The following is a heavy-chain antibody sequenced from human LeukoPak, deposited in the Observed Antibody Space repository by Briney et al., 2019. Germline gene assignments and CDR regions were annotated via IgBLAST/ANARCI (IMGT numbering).Heavy chain of an antibody. CDR2: IYYSGST. V-gene: IGHV4-39*07. CDR1: GGSISSSSYY. Sequence: SETLSLTCTVSGGSISSSSYYWGWIRQPPGKGLENIGTIYYSGSTDYNPSLKSRVTMSMDTSRNQFSLKLNSVTAADTAVYYCARVPGAVDVWGQGSLVTVSS. CDR3: ARVPGAVDV. J-gene: IGHJ3*01.